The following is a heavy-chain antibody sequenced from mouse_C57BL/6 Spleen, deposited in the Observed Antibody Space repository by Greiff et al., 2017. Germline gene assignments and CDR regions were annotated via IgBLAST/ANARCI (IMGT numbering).Heavy chain of an antibody. V-gene: IGHV1-80*01. Sequence: QVQLKQSGAELVKPGASVKISCKASGYAFSSYWMNWVKQRPGKGLEWIGQIYPGDGDTNYNGKFKGKATLTADKSSSTAYMQLSSLTSEDSAVYFCARGGYLYYFDYWGQGTTLTVSS. CDR3: ARGGYLYYFDY. J-gene: IGHJ2*01. D-gene: IGHD3-1*01. CDR2: IYPGDGDT. CDR1: GYAFSSYW.